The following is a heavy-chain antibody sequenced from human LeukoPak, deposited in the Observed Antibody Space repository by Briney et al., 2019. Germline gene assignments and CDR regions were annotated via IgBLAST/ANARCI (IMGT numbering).Heavy chain of an antibody. CDR3: ARGHSIEPYYYYYYMDV. J-gene: IGHJ6*03. D-gene: IGHD4-11*01. CDR1: GGSISSGSYY. CDR2: IYTSGST. V-gene: IGHV4-61*02. Sequence: SETLSLTCTVSGGSISSGSYYWSWIRQPAGKGLEWIGRIYTSGSTNYNPSLKSRVTISVDTSKNQFSLKLSSVTAADTAVYYCARGHSIEPYYYYYYMDVWGKGTTVTVSS.